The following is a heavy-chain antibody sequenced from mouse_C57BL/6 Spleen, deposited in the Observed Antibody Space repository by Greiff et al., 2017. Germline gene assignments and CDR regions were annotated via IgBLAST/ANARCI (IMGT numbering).Heavy chain of an antibody. V-gene: IGHV10-1*01. CDR2: IRSKSNNYAT. J-gene: IGHJ4*01. CDR3: VRHGRESFLDY. Sequence: EVQRVESGGGLVQPKGSLKLSCAASGFSFNTYAMNWVRQAPGKGLEWVARIRSKSNNYATYYADSVKDRFTISRDDSESMLYLQMNNLKTEDTAMYYCVRHGRESFLDYWGQGTSGTVSS. CDR1: GFSFNTYA.